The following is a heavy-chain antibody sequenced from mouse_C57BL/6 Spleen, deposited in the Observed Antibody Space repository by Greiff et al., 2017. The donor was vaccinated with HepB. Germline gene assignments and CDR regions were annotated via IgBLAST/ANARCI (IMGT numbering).Heavy chain of an antibody. J-gene: IGHJ4*01. Sequence: EVQLQQSVAELVRPGASVKLSCTASGFNIKNTYMHWVKQRPEQGLEWIGRIDPADGNTKYTPKFQGKATQTADTSSNTSYLQLISLTSEDTAIYYCAVTAQATSYAMDYWGQGTSVTVSS. CDR3: AVTAQATSYAMDY. D-gene: IGHD3-2*02. V-gene: IGHV14-3*01. CDR2: IDPADGNT. CDR1: GFNIKNTY.